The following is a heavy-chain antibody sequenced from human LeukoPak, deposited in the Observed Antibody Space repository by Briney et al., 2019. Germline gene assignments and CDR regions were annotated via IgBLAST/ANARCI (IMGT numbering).Heavy chain of an antibody. Sequence: GGSLRLSCAASGFTFSSYAMSWVRQAPGKGLEWVLAISGGGGSTHYADSVKGRFTISRDNSKNTLYLQMSSLRAGDTAVYYCAKSSYYDSSGYYREYYFDYWGQGTLVTVSS. J-gene: IGHJ4*02. V-gene: IGHV3-23*01. CDR2: ISGGGGST. D-gene: IGHD3-22*01. CDR1: GFTFSSYA. CDR3: AKSSYYDSSGYYREYYFDY.